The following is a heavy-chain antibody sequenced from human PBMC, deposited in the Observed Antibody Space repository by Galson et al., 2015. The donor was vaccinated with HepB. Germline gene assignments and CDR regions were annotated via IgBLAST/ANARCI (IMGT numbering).Heavy chain of an antibody. V-gene: IGHV1-18*01. J-gene: IGHJ4*02. CDR3: ARPTTSNYYDYNGYYPFDY. CDR2: ISAYHANT. Sequence: SVKVSCKASGYTFTTYGISWVRQAPGQGLEWMGWISAYHANTNYAQKFHGRVTMTTDSSTNTAYMELRSLRSDDTAVYYCARPTTSNYYDYNGYYPFDYWGQGTLVTVSS. D-gene: IGHD3-22*01. CDR1: GYTFTTYG.